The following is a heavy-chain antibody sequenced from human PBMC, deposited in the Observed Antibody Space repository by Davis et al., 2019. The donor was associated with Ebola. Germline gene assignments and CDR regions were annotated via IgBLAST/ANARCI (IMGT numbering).Heavy chain of an antibody. CDR1: GGTFSSYA. D-gene: IGHD5-18*01. Sequence: SVKVSCKASGGTFSSYAISWVRQAPGQGLELMGGIIPIFGTANYAQKFQGRVTITADESTSTAYMELSSLRSEDTAVYYCASQPIIQLCPNCGDYYYYGMDVWGQGTTVTVSS. CDR2: IIPIFGTA. V-gene: IGHV1-69*13. J-gene: IGHJ6*02. CDR3: ASQPIIQLCPNCGDYYYYGMDV.